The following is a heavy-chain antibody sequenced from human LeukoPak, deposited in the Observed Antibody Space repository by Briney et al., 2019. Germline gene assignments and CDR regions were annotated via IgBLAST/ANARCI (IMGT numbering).Heavy chain of an antibody. CDR2: VYYSGTT. J-gene: IGHJ3*02. Sequence: PSETLSLTCTVSGDSISTYYWSWIRQPPGKGLEWIGYVYYSGTTNYNPSLKSRVTISVDTSKNQFSLKLGSVTAADTAVYFCARDPQGGTTSDAFDIWGQGTMVTVSS. D-gene: IGHD1-1*01. V-gene: IGHV4-59*01. CDR3: ARDPQGGTTSDAFDI. CDR1: GDSISTYY.